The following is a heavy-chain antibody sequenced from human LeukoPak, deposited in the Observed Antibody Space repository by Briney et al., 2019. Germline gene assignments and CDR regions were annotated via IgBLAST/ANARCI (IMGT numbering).Heavy chain of an antibody. CDR3: AKDRRYCSGGNCFYFDY. CDR2: ISGSGGST. V-gene: IGHV3-23*01. Sequence: PGGSLRLSCAASGFTFSSYAMSWVRQAPGKGLEWVSAISGSGGSTYYADSVKGRFTISRDNSKNTLYLQMNSLRAEDTAVYYCAKDRRYCSGGNCFYFDYWGQGTLVTVSS. CDR1: GFTFSSYA. D-gene: IGHD2-15*01. J-gene: IGHJ4*02.